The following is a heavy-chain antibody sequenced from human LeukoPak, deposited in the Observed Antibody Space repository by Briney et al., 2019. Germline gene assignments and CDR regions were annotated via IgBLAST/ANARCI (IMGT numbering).Heavy chain of an antibody. CDR3: ARPDSSSWHFDY. D-gene: IGHD6-13*01. CDR1: GYSFSNYW. J-gene: IGHJ4*02. V-gene: IGHV5-51*01. CDR2: IYPGDSDT. Sequence: GESLKISCKASGYSFSNYWIGWVRQMPGKGLEWMGIIYPGDSDTRYSPSFQGQVTISADKSINTAYLQWSSLKATDTAMYFCARPDSSSWHFDYWGQGTLVTVSS.